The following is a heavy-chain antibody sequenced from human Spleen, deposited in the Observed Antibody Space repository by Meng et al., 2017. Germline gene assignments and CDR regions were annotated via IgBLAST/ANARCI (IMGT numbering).Heavy chain of an antibody. J-gene: IGHJ6*02. CDR2: IYSGGST. CDR3: ARVHSGWIQEWLPKGYYYGMDV. Sequence: GGSLRLSCAASGFTVSSNYMSWVRQAPGKGLEWVSVIYSGGSTYYADSVKGRFTISRDNSKNTLYLQMNSLRAEDTAVYYCARVHSGWIQEWLPKGYYYGMDVWGQGTTVTVSS. V-gene: IGHV3-66*02. D-gene: IGHD5-18*01. CDR1: GFTVSSNY.